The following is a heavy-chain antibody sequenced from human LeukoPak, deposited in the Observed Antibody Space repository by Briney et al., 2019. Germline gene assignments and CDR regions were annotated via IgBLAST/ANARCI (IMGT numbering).Heavy chain of an antibody. D-gene: IGHD6-19*01. CDR2: INHDGSGP. Sequence: PGGSLRLSCAVSGFRFSNYWMTWVRQAPGKGLEWVANINHDGSGPSYLDSVKGRFTISRDNARNLLSLQMSSLRAEDTAVYYCARAREITVSGTDYFDYWGQGTLVTVSS. CDR3: ARAREITVSGTDYFDY. V-gene: IGHV3-7*01. CDR1: GFRFSNYW. J-gene: IGHJ4*02.